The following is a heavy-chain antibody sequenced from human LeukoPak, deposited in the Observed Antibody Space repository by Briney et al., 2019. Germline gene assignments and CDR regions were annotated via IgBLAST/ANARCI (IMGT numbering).Heavy chain of an antibody. CDR1: GFTFDDYA. CDR3: AKDSRGYSYGYPIDF. V-gene: IGHV3-9*01. J-gene: IGHJ4*02. CDR2: ISWNSGSI. Sequence: PGGSLRLSCAASGFTFDDYAMHWVRQAPGKGLEWVSGISWNSGSIGYADSVKGRFTISRDNAKNSLYLQMNSLRAEDTALYYCAKDSRGYSYGYPIDFWGQGTLVTVSS. D-gene: IGHD5-18*01.